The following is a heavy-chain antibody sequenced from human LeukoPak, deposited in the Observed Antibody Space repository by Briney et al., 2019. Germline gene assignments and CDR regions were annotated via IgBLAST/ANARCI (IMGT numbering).Heavy chain of an antibody. CDR3: ARARLTGYNINWFDP. CDR2: IYYSGST. D-gene: IGHD3-9*01. V-gene: IGHV4-59*01. Sequence: SETLSLTCTVSGGSISSYYWSWIRQPPGKGLEWIGYIYYSGSTNCNPSLKSRVTISVDTSKNQFSLKLSSVTAADTAVYYCARARLTGYNINWFDPWGQGTLVTVSS. J-gene: IGHJ5*02. CDR1: GGSISSYY.